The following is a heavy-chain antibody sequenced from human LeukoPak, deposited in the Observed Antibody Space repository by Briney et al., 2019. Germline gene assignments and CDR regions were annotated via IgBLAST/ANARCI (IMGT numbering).Heavy chain of an antibody. J-gene: IGHJ4*02. V-gene: IGHV3-23*01. Sequence: PGGSLRLSCAASGFTFSSYAMSWVRQAPGKGLEWVSAISNTGRSTYYADSVKVRFTISRDNSKNTVFLQINSLRAEDTAVYYCAKGIEYNNSWTFDYWGQGTLVTVSS. D-gene: IGHD2/OR15-2a*01. CDR3: AKGIEYNNSWTFDY. CDR1: GFTFSSYA. CDR2: ISNTGRST.